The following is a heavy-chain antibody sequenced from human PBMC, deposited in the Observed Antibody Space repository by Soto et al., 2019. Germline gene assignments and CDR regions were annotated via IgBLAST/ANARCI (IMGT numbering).Heavy chain of an antibody. CDR1: GKSLRGYY. CDR3: ARHHVRGRTIAGAAEF. D-gene: IGHD1-26*01. Sequence: QVQLQQWGAGLLKPSETLSLTCAVYGKSLRGYYWSWIRQPPGKALEWVGEINHSGNTNYNPSLKSRVTISVGTSKNQFFLNLSPVTAADTAMYYCARHHVRGRTIAGAAEFWGQGTLVTVSS. J-gene: IGHJ4*02. V-gene: IGHV4-34*01. CDR2: INHSGNT.